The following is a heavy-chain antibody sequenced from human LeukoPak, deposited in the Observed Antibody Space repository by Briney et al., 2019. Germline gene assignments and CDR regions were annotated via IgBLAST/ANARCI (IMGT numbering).Heavy chain of an antibody. CDR1: GASITSISDY. V-gene: IGHV4-39*01. J-gene: IGHJ4*02. CDR3: ARQAGGTSGPFDY. Sequence: SETLSLTCTVSGASITSISDYWGWFRQPPGKGLEWIGSIRYSGTTYHSPSLRSRLTMSIDTSKNQFSLKLSSVTAADTAVYYCARQAGGTSGPFDYWGQGTLVTVSS. CDR2: IRYSGTT. D-gene: IGHD4-23*01.